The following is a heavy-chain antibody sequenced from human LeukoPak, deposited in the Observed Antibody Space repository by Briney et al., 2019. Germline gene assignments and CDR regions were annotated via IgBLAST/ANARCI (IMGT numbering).Heavy chain of an antibody. J-gene: IGHJ4*02. CDR1: GYSFTSYW. CDR3: ARTSSFWSGYYQPFDY. V-gene: IGHV5-51*01. D-gene: IGHD3-3*01. CDR2: IYPGDSDT. Sequence: GESLKISCKGSGYSFTSYWIGWVRQMPGKGLEWMGIIYPGDSDTRYSPSFPGQVTISADKSISTAYLQWSSLKASDTAMYYCARTSSFWSGYYQPFDYWGQGTLVTVSS.